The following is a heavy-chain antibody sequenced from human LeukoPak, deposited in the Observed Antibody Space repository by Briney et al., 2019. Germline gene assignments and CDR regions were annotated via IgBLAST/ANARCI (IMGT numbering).Heavy chain of an antibody. J-gene: IGHJ4*02. D-gene: IGHD3-9*01. CDR1: GFTVSSNY. Sequence: GSLRLSCAASGFTVSSNYMSWVRQAPGKGLEWVSVIYSGGSTYYADSVKGRFTISRDNSKNTLYLQMNSLRAEDTAVYYCARADDILTGCDYWGQGTLVTVSS. CDR2: IYSGGST. V-gene: IGHV3-66*01. CDR3: ARADDILTGCDY.